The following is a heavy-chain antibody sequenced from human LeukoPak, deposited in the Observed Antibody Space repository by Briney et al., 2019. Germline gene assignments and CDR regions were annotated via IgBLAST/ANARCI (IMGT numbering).Heavy chain of an antibody. V-gene: IGHV3-53*01. Sequence: GGSLRLSCAASGFTVSSNYMSWVRQAPGKGLEWVSVTYSGGSTYYADSVEGRFTISRDNSKNTLYLQMNSLRAEDTAVYYCARSGYLWFGPDYWGQGTLVTVSS. J-gene: IGHJ4*02. CDR1: GFTVSSNY. CDR2: TYSGGST. D-gene: IGHD3-10*01. CDR3: ARSGYLWFGPDY.